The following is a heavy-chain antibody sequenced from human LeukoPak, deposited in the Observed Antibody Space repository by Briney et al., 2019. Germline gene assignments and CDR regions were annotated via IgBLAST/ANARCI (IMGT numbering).Heavy chain of an antibody. Sequence: GGSLRLSCAASGFTFSSYAMSWVRQAPGKGLEWVSAISGSGGSTYYADSVKGRFTISSDNSKNTLFLQMNSLRAEDTAVYYCAKDLDLLWFGELLSPDAFDIWGQGTMVTVSS. V-gene: IGHV3-23*01. D-gene: IGHD3-10*01. CDR2: ISGSGGST. J-gene: IGHJ3*02. CDR3: AKDLDLLWFGELLSPDAFDI. CDR1: GFTFSSYA.